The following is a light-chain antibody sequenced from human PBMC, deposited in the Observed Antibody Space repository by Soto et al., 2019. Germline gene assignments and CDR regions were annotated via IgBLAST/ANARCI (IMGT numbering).Light chain of an antibody. V-gene: IGKV3-15*01. Sequence: EIVMTQSPATLSLSPGERPTLSCRASQTIDNTLAWYQRKPGQAPRLLIYDASTRATGVPARFSGSGSGTDFTLTISSLQSEDFAVYYCQHYNYWPYTFGQGTKVEIK. CDR1: QTIDNT. CDR3: QHYNYWPYT. J-gene: IGKJ2*01. CDR2: DAS.